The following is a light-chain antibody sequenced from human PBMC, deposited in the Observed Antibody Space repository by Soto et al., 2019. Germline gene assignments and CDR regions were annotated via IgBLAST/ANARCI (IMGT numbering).Light chain of an antibody. CDR2: GAS. CDR1: QSVSSSY. Sequence: EIVLTQSPGTLSLSPGERATLSCRASQSVSSSYLAWYQQKPGQAPRLLIYGASSRATVIPDRFSGSGSGTDFTLAISRLEPEDCAVYYCQQYGSSASWTFGQGTKVEIK. V-gene: IGKV3-20*01. CDR3: QQYGSSASWT. J-gene: IGKJ1*01.